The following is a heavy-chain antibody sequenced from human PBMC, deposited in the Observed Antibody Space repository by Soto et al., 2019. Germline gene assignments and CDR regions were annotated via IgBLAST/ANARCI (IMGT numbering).Heavy chain of an antibody. CDR1: GGSISSSYYY. CDR2: IFYSGST. V-gene: IGHV4-39*01. D-gene: IGHD4-4*01. Sequence: PSETLSLTCTVSGGSISSSYYYWGWIRQPPGKGLEWIGSIFYSGSTNYNPSLNSRVTMSVDTSKNQFSLKLSSVTAADTAVYYCARHPTITNPHNAFDIWGQGTMVTVSS. J-gene: IGHJ3*02. CDR3: ARHPTITNPHNAFDI.